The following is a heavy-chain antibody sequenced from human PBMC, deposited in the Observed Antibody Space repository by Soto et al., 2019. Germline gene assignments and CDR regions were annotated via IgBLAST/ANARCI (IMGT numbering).Heavy chain of an antibody. CDR1: GGSFSGYY. J-gene: IGHJ4*02. CDR2: INHSGST. D-gene: IGHD3-9*01. Sequence: SETLSLTCAVYGGSFSGYYWSWIRQPPGKGLEWIGEINHSGSTNYNPSLKSRVTISVDTSKNQFSLKLSSVTAADTAVYYCARGRESTYFDWRRAAFRTYYFDYWGQGTLVTVSS. CDR3: ARGRESTYFDWRRAAFRTYYFDY. V-gene: IGHV4-34*01.